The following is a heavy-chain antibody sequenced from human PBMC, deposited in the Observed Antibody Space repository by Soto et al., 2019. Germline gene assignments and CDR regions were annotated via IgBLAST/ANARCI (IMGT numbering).Heavy chain of an antibody. CDR3: ARGVLRYFDWLSYFDY. V-gene: IGHV4-34*01. CDR2: INHSGST. CDR1: GGSLSGYY. J-gene: IGHJ4*02. Sequence: SETLSLTCAVYGGSLSGYYWSWIRQPPGKGLEWIGEINHSGSTNYNPSLKSRVTISVDTSKNQFSLKLSSVTAADTAVYYCARGVLRYFDWLSYFDYWGQGTLVTVSS. D-gene: IGHD3-9*01.